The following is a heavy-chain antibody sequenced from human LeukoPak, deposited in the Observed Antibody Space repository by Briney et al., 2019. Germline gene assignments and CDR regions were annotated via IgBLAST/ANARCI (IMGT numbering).Heavy chain of an antibody. J-gene: IGHJ6*02. D-gene: IGHD2-2*02. V-gene: IGHV1-2*02. CDR3: ASGVPAAIGLTTGYPYYYGMDV. CDR2: INPNSGGT. CDR1: GYTFTGYY. Sequence: EASVKVSCTASGYTFTGYYMHWVRQAPGQGLEWMGWINPNSGGTNYAQKFQGRATMTRDTSISTAYMELSRLRSDDTAVYYCASGVPAAIGLTTGYPYYYGMDVWGQGTTVTVSS.